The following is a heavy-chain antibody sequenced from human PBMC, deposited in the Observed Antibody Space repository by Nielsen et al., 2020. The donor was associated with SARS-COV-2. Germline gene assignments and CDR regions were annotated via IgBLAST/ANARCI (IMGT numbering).Heavy chain of an antibody. CDR2: IDWDDDK. CDR3: ARIGYYDSSFAFFDY. D-gene: IGHD3-22*01. Sequence: WIRQPPGKALEWLALIDWDDDKYYSTSLKTRLTISKDTSKNQVVLTMTNMDPVDTATYYCARIGYYDSSFAFFDYWGQGTLVTVSS. V-gene: IGHV2-70*01. J-gene: IGHJ4*02.